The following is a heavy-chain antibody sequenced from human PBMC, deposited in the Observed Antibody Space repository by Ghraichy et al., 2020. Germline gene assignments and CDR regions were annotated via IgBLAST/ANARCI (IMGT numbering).Heavy chain of an antibody. J-gene: IGHJ4*02. CDR2: INTDGSIT. Sequence: GGSLRLSCEASGFTLSNYWIHWVRQAPGKGLVWVSRINTDGSITSYADSVRGRFTISRDNPKNTLFLQMNNLRAEDTTVYYCGRVLSSESLAIEYWGQGTLVTVSS. CDR3: GRVLSSESLAIEY. CDR1: GFTLSNYW. D-gene: IGHD2/OR15-2a*01. V-gene: IGHV3-74*01.